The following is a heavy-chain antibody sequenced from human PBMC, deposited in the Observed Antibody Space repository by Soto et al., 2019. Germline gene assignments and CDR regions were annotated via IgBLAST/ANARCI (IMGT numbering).Heavy chain of an antibody. CDR2: ISYDGSNK. D-gene: IGHD3-9*01. Sequence: GGSLRLSCAASGFTFSGYAMHWVRQAPGKGLEWVAVISYDGSNKYYADSVKGRFTISRDNSKNTLYLQMNSLRAEDTAVYYCARDEVDGFDYWGQGTLVTVSS. CDR1: GFTFSGYA. V-gene: IGHV3-30*04. J-gene: IGHJ4*02. CDR3: ARDEVDGFDY.